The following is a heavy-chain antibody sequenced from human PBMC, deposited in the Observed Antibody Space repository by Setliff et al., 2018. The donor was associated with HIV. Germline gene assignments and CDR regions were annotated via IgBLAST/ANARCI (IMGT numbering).Heavy chain of an antibody. CDR2: ISGNNANT. CDR1: GYVFTDYD. V-gene: IGHV1-18*01. CDR3: ARVVDTSGGYWGSFYRYMDV. Sequence: ASVKVSCKASGYVFTDYDIFWVRQAPGRGLEWIGWISGNNANTNYAQKLQGRVTMTTDTSTSTAYMELRSLRSDDTAVYYCARVVDTSGGYWGSFYRYMDVWGKGTTVTVSS. J-gene: IGHJ6*03. D-gene: IGHD3-10*01.